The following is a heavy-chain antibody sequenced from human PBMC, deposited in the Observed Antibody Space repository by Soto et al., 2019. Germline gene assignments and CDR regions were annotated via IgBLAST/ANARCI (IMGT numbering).Heavy chain of an antibody. V-gene: IGHV1-69*13. CDR3: ARERYSSGWYRTNWFDA. CDR1: GGTFSSYA. J-gene: IGHJ5*01. Sequence: SVKVSCKASGGTFSSYAISWVRQAPGQGLEWMGGIIPIFGTANYAQKFQGRVTITADESTSTAYMELSSLRSEDTAVYYCARERYSSGWYRTNWFDAWGDVTPFTVS. CDR2: IIPIFGTA. D-gene: IGHD6-19*01.